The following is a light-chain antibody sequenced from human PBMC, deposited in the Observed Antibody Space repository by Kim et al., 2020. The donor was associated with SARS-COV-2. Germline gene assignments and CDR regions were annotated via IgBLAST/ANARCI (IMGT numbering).Light chain of an antibody. CDR2: GAS. CDR3: QQYHDWWT. V-gene: IGKV3-15*01. CDR1: QSVTNN. J-gene: IGKJ1*01. Sequence: IVMTQFPATLSVSPGERVTLSCWASQSVTNNLAWYQQKPGQAPRLLIYGASTRATGFPARFSGSGSGTEFTLTISSLQSEDSAVYYCQQYHDWWTFGQGTKVDIK.